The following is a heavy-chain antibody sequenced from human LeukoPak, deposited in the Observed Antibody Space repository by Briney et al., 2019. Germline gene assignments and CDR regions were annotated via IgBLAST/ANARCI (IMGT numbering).Heavy chain of an antibody. CDR1: GFTFSSYG. Sequence: QPGGSLRLSCAASGFTFSSYGMHWVRQAPGKVLEWVAVISYDGSNKYYADSVKGRFTISRDNSKNTLYLQMNSLRAEDTAVYSCANGPHYQILTGYYKVRSHLDYWGQGTLVTVSS. CDR3: ANGPHYQILTGYYKVRSHLDY. CDR2: ISYDGSNK. J-gene: IGHJ4*02. V-gene: IGHV3-30*18. D-gene: IGHD3-9*01.